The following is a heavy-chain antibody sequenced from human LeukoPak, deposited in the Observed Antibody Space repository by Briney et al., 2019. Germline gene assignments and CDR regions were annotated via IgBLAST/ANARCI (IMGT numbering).Heavy chain of an antibody. V-gene: IGHV3-48*02. Sequence: GGSLRLSCAASGFTFSSYSMNWVRQAPGKGLEWVSYISSSSSTIYYADSVRGRFTISRDNARSSLDLQMDRLRDEDTAVYYCARPFRTSSGILAWGPTPHQYTYHGMDVWGQGTTVIVSS. CDR2: ISSSSSTI. CDR3: ARPFRTSSGILAWGPTPHQYTYHGMDV. CDR1: GFTFSSYS. J-gene: IGHJ6*02. D-gene: IGHD3-10*01.